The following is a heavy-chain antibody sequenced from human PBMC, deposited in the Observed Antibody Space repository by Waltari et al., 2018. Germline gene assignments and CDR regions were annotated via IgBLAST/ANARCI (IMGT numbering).Heavy chain of an antibody. CDR1: GFTFSRHS. J-gene: IGHJ4*02. Sequence: QVQLVESGGGVVQPGRSLRLSCAASGFTFSRHSTHWVLQARGKGLEWVAVIWYDGSNKYYADSVKGRFTISRDNSKNTLYLQMNSLRAEDTAVYYCARESFAYSSSSELDYWGQGTLVTVSS. CDR2: IWYDGSNK. D-gene: IGHD6-6*01. CDR3: ARESFAYSSSSELDY. V-gene: IGHV3-33*01.